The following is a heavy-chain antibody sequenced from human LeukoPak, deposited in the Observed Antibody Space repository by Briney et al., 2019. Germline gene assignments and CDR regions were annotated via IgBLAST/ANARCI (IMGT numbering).Heavy chain of an antibody. CDR1: GGSISSYY. D-gene: IGHD3-10*01. J-gene: IGHJ4*02. Sequence: SETLSLTCTVSGGSISSYYWSWIRQPPGKGLEWIGYIYYSGSTNYNPSLKSRVTISVDTSKNQFSLKLSSVTAADTAVYYCARRIVWFGELYFGYWGQGTLVTVSS. V-gene: IGHV4-59*01. CDR3: ARRIVWFGELYFGY. CDR2: IYYSGST.